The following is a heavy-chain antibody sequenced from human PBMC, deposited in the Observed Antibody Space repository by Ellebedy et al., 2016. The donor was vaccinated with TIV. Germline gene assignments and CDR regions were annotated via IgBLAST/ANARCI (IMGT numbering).Heavy chain of an antibody. CDR1: GFTFSSYS. CDR3: ARGFGGVDY. J-gene: IGHJ4*02. Sequence: GESLKISXAASGFTFSSYSMNWVRQAPGKGLEWVSSISSSSSYIYYADSVKGRFTISRDNAKNSLYLQMNSLRAEDTAVYYCARGFGGVDYWGQGTLVTVSS. D-gene: IGHD3-10*01. CDR2: ISSSSSYI. V-gene: IGHV3-21*01.